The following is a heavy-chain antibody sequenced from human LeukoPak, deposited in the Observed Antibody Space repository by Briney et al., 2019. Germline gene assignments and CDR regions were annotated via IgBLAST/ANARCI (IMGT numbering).Heavy chain of an antibody. Sequence: GGSLRLSCAASGFTFSSYAMSWVRQAPGKGLEWVSTISGSGGSTYHADSVKGRFTISRDNSKNTLYLQMNSLRAEDTAVYYCAKFDYYYGSGSYPHWDYWGQGTLVTVSS. CDR2: ISGSGGST. V-gene: IGHV3-23*01. CDR3: AKFDYYYGSGSYPHWDY. CDR1: GFTFSSYA. D-gene: IGHD3-10*01. J-gene: IGHJ4*02.